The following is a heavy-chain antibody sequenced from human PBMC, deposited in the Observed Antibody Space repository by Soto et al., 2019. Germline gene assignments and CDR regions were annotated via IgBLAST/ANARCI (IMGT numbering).Heavy chain of an antibody. Sequence: EVQLLESGGGLVQPGGSLRLSCAASGFAFSSYAMSWVRQAPGKGLEWISAISGSGGSTWYADSVKGRFTIFRDNSKTTLYLQMNSLRAEDMAVYYCAKSVGATIGFDSWGQGTLVTVSS. CDR2: ISGSGGST. D-gene: IGHD1-26*01. CDR3: AKSVGATIGFDS. V-gene: IGHV3-23*01. CDR1: GFAFSSYA. J-gene: IGHJ4*02.